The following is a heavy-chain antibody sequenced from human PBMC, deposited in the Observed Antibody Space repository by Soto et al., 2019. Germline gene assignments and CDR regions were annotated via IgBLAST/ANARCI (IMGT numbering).Heavy chain of an antibody. CDR1: GGSFSGYY. V-gene: IGHV4-34*09. Sequence: SLTCAVYGGSFSGYYWSWIRQHPGKGLEWSGDINYSGSTYYNPSLKSRVTISVDTSKNQFSLKLSSVTAADTAVYYCARVFSDSSSFFDPWGQGTLVTVSS. J-gene: IGHJ5*02. CDR3: ARVFSDSSSFFDP. CDR2: INYSGST. D-gene: IGHD6-13*01.